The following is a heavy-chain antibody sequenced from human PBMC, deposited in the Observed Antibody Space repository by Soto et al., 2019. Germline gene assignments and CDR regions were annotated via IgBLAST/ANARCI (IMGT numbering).Heavy chain of an antibody. CDR1: GFTFSSYA. CDR2: ISGSGGST. Sequence: VQLLESGGGLVQPGGSLRLSCAASGFTFSSYAMSWVRQAPGKGLEWVSAISGSGGSTYYADSVKGRFTISRDNSKNTLYLQMNSLRAEDTAVYYCATRSDYTAMVTDYYYGMDVWGQGTTVTVSS. V-gene: IGHV3-23*01. CDR3: ATRSDYTAMVTDYYYGMDV. D-gene: IGHD5-18*01. J-gene: IGHJ6*02.